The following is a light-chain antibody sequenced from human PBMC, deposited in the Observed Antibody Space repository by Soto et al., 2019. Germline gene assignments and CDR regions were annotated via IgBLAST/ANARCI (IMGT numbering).Light chain of an antibody. CDR2: AAS. CDR1: QGINYY. Sequence: DIQDTQSPPSLSASLGDRVTITCRASQGINYYLAWYQQKPGKAPNLLIYAASTLQIGVPSRFSGSGSGTEFTLTISSLQPEDFATYYCQQVHSYPPLTLGGGTKVDIK. J-gene: IGKJ4*01. V-gene: IGKV1-9*01. CDR3: QQVHSYPPLT.